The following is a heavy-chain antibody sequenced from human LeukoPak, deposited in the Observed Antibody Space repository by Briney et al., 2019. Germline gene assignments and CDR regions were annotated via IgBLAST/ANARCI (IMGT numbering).Heavy chain of an antibody. CDR1: GYSFTSYW. CDR2: IYPGDSDT. D-gene: IGHD1-14*01. Sequence: GESLKISCKGSGYSFTSYWIGWVRQMPGKGLEWMGIIYPGDSDTRYSPSFQGQVTISADKSISTAYLQWSSLKASDTAMYYCARQKNTGEAYHYYGMDVWGQGTTVTVSS. CDR3: ARQKNTGEAYHYYGMDV. V-gene: IGHV5-51*01. J-gene: IGHJ6*02.